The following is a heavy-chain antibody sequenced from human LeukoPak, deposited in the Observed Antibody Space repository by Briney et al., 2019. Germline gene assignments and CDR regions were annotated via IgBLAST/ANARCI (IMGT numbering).Heavy chain of an antibody. CDR3: AGARPSAVVAITSWFDP. D-gene: IGHD2-21*01. V-gene: IGHV1-2*06. CDR2: INLNRGIS. CDR1: GSNFTGFY. Sequence: ASVKVSCKASGSNFTGFYVNWVRQTPGQGLEWMGRINLNRGISNFGSKFRGRVTMTSDTSTTTAYMELSSLQSDDTAVYYCAGARPSAVVAITSWFDPWGQGTLVTVSS. J-gene: IGHJ5*02.